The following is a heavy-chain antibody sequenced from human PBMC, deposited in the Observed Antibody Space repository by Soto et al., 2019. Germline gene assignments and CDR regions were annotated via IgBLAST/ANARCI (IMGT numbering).Heavy chain of an antibody. J-gene: IGHJ3*02. CDR1: GGTFSSYA. D-gene: IGHD2-2*02. V-gene: IGHV1-69*01. CDR3: ARGYCSSTSCYTRIAAVGLGAFDI. Sequence: QVQLVQSGAEVKKPGSSVKVSCKASGGTFSSYAISWVRQAPGQGLEWMGWIIPIFGTANYAQKFQGRVTITADESKSTAYMELSSLRSEDTAVYYCARGYCSSTSCYTRIAAVGLGAFDIWGQGTMVIVSS. CDR2: IIPIFGTA.